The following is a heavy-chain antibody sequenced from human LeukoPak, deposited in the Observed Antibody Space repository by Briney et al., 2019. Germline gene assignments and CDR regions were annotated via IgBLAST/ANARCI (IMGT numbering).Heavy chain of an antibody. J-gene: IGHJ6*02. CDR1: GFTFSSYA. Sequence: PGGSLRLSCAASGFTFSSYARHWVRQAPGKGLEWVAVISYDGSNKYYADSVKGRFTISRDNSKNTLYLQMNSLRAEDTAVYYCARALPLLHYYGSGSYYNLHYYGMDVWGQGTTVTVSS. CDR3: ARALPLLHYYGSGSYYNLHYYGMDV. V-gene: IGHV3-30*04. D-gene: IGHD3-10*01. CDR2: ISYDGSNK.